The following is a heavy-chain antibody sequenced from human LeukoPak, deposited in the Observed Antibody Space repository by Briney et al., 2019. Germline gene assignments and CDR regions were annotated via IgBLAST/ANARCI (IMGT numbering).Heavy chain of an antibody. CDR2: ISSSSSYI. D-gene: IGHD6-25*01. J-gene: IGHJ3*02. Sequence: AGGSLRLSCAASGFTFSSYSMIWVRQAPGKGLEWVSSISSSSSYIYYADSMKGRFTISRDNAKNSLYLQVNSLRAEDTAVYYCARDKLGWGIAAGRGALDIWGQGTMVTVSS. CDR3: ARDKLGWGIAAGRGALDI. CDR1: GFTFSSYS. V-gene: IGHV3-21*01.